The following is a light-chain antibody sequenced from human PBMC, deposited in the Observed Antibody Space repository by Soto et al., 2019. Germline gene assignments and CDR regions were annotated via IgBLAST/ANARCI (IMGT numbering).Light chain of an antibody. Sequence: EIVMTQSPATLSVSPGERATLSCRASQSVVTNLAWYQQKPGQAPRLLIYGASTRATGVPVRFSGSGSGTEFTLIISSLKSDYFAIYYCQQYNNWLSITFGQGTRLEIK. CDR3: QQYNNWLSIT. CDR1: QSVVTN. V-gene: IGKV3-15*01. CDR2: GAS. J-gene: IGKJ5*01.